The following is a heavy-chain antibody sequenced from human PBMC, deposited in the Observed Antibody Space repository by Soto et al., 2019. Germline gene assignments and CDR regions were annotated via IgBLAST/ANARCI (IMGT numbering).Heavy chain of an antibody. CDR2: IYPDNSRT. CDR3: ARRSKEPYYDILTGLKNYYYYYGMDV. CDR1: GYNFFGYW. Sequence: PGESLKISCKGSGYNFFGYWIAWVRQMPGKGLEWMGIIYPDNSRTIYSPSFQGQVTMSADKSINNAYLQWSDLKASDSGMYYCARRSKEPYYDILTGLKNYYYYYGMDVWGQGTTVTVSS. J-gene: IGHJ6*02. V-gene: IGHV5-51*01. D-gene: IGHD3-9*01.